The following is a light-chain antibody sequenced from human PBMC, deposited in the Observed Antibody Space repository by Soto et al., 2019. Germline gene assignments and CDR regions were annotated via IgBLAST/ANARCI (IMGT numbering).Light chain of an antibody. J-gene: IGKJ1*01. CDR3: QQRSNWPRT. CDR2: DAS. V-gene: IGKV3-11*01. CDR1: QSVSSY. Sequence: EIVLTQSPATLSLSPGERATLSCRASQSVSSYLAWYQQKPGQAPRLLIYDASNRATGIPARFSGSGSETDFTLTIRSLEPEDFAVYYCQQRSNWPRTVGQGTKVEIK.